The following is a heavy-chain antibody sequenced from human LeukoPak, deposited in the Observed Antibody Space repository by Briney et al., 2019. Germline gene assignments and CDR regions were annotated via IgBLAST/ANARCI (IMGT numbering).Heavy chain of an antibody. Sequence: SETLSLTCTVSGGSISSSSYYWGWIRQPPGKGLERIGSIYYSGSTYYNPSLKSRVTISVDTSKNQFSLKLSSVTAADTAVYYCARESYSSGVFDYWGQGTLVTVSS. CDR3: ARESYSSGVFDY. CDR1: GGSISSSSYY. J-gene: IGHJ4*02. V-gene: IGHV4-39*07. D-gene: IGHD6-19*01. CDR2: IYYSGST.